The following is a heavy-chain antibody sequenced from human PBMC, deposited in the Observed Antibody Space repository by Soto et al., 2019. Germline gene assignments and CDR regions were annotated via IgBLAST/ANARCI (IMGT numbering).Heavy chain of an antibody. J-gene: IGHJ6*02. V-gene: IGHV1-18*01. CDR3: AREGVAPYYYYGMDV. D-gene: IGHD5-12*01. Sequence: GASVKVPCKASGYTFTRSGISWVRQAPGQGLEWMGWISTYNGDTNYAQTFQGRVTMTTDTSTSTVHMEVRSLRSDDTDVYYCAREGVAPYYYYGMDVWGQGTPVTVSS. CDR1: GYTFTRSG. CDR2: ISTYNGDT.